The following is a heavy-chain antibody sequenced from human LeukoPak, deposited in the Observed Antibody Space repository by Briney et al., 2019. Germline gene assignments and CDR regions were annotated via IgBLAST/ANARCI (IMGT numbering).Heavy chain of an antibody. V-gene: IGHV1-8*03. CDR2: MNPNSGNT. D-gene: IGHD3-3*01. CDR3: ARVPYFYDFWSGYRTHNAFDI. J-gene: IGHJ3*02. CDR1: GYTFTSYD. Sequence: GASVKVSGKASGYTFTSYDINWVRQATGQGLEWMGWMNPNSGNTGYAQKFQGRVTITRNTSISTACMELSSPRSEDTAVYYCARVPYFYDFWSGYRTHNAFDIWGQGTMVTVSS.